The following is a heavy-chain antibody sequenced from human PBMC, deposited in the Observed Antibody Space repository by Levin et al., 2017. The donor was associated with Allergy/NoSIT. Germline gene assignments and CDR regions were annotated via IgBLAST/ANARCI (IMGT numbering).Heavy chain of an antibody. J-gene: IGHJ4*02. Sequence: GGSLRLSCAASGFTFSNFAMHWVRQAPGKGLEWVATIWYDGSKTYHADSVKGRLTISRDNSKKTLFLQMNSLRAEDSAVYYCARGGYAYSSAWYYFEYWGQGTLVTVSS. CDR2: IWYDGSKT. D-gene: IGHD6-19*01. CDR1: GFTFSNFA. V-gene: IGHV3-33*01. CDR3: ARGGYAYSSAWYYFEY.